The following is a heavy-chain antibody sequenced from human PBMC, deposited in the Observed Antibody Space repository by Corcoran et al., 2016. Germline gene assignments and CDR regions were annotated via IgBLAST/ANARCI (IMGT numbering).Heavy chain of an antibody. CDR3: ARQYCSSTSCATSGYGMDV. Sequence: EVQLVESGGGLVQPGGSLRLSCAASGFTFSSYWMHWVRQAPGKGLVWVSRINSDGSSTSYADSVKGRFTISRDNAKNTLYLQMNSLRAEDTAVYYCARQYCSSTSCATSGYGMDVWGQGTTVTVSS. CDR1: GFTFSSYW. CDR2: INSDGSST. D-gene: IGHD2-2*01. V-gene: IGHV3-74*01. J-gene: IGHJ6*02.